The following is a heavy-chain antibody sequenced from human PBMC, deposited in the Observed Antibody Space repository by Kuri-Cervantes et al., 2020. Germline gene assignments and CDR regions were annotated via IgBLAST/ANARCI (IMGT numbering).Heavy chain of an antibody. D-gene: IGHD3-22*01. CDR3: AREGGYYYDSSGYYVTGWFDP. Sequence: LRLSCTVSGGSISSGSYYWNWIRQHPGKGLEWIGYIYYSGSTYYNPSLKSRVTISVDTSKNQFSLKLSSVTAADTAVYYCAREGGYYYDSSGYYVTGWFDPWGQGTLVTVSS. CDR1: GGSISSGSYY. V-gene: IGHV4-31*03. J-gene: IGHJ5*02. CDR2: IYYSGST.